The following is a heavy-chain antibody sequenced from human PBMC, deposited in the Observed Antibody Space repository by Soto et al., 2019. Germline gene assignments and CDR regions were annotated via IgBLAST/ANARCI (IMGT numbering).Heavy chain of an antibody. CDR2: ISAGSSAI. D-gene: IGHD2-15*01. CDR1: GFTFNTYS. J-gene: IGHJ4*02. V-gene: IGHV3-48*01. Sequence: AGSLRLSCAASGFTFNTYSMNWVRQAPGKGLEWLSYISAGSSAIYYADSVKGRFTISRDNAKNSLYLQMNSLRAEDTAVYYCATDKLGFCRDGRCSRPSYFENWGQGTPVTVSS. CDR3: ATDKLGFCRDGRCSRPSYFEN.